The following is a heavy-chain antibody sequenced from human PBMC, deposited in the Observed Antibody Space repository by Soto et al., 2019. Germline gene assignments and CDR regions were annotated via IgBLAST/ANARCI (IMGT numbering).Heavy chain of an antibody. CDR1: GYSFTSYW. D-gene: IGHD5-12*01. CDR3: ARAIEMATIGWFDP. Sequence: PGESLKISCKGSGYSFTSYWIGWVRQVPGKGLEWMGIIYPGDSDTRYRPSLLGQVTISADKYISTAYLQWSSLKASDTAIYYCARAIEMATIGWFDPWGQGTLVTVSS. CDR2: IYPGDSDT. V-gene: IGHV5-51*01. J-gene: IGHJ5*02.